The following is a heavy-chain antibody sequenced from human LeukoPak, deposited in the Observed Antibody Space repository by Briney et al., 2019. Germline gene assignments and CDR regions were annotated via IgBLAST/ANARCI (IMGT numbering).Heavy chain of an antibody. Sequence: SETLSLTCTVSGGSISGYYWSWIRQPPGKGLEWIGYISDSGNTKYNPSLKSRVTMSLDTSKNQLSLKLDSVTAADTAVYYCARDLGASYYNAMDVWGPGTTVTVSS. CDR3: ARDLGASYYNAMDV. V-gene: IGHV4-59*12. CDR1: GGSISGYY. CDR2: ISDSGNT. J-gene: IGHJ6*02.